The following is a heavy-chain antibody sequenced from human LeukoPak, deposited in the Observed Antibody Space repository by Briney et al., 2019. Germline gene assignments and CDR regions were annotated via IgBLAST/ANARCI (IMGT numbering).Heavy chain of an antibody. Sequence: PSETLSLTCTVSGGSISSGGYYWSWIRQPPGKGLEWIGYIYHSGSTYYNPSLKSRVTLSVDRSKNQFSLKLSSVTAADTAVYYCARVRLVAATVGYFDYWGQGTQVTVSS. J-gene: IGHJ4*02. CDR3: ARVRLVAATVGYFDY. CDR2: IYHSGST. V-gene: IGHV4-30-2*01. CDR1: GGSISSGGYY. D-gene: IGHD2-15*01.